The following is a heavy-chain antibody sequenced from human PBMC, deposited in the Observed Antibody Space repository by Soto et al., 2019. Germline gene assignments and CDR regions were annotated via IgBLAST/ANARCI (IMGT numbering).Heavy chain of an antibody. J-gene: IGHJ5*02. V-gene: IGHV1-3*01. CDR2: INAGDGNT. Sequence: QVQLVQSGAEVKKPGASVKVSCKASGYIFTNYAMHWVRQAPGQRLEWMGGINAGDGNTKYSQKFQGRVTITRDTSASTAYMDLSSLRSEDTAVYYCARAQQNWFDPWGQGTLVTVSS. CDR3: ARAQQNWFDP. CDR1: GYIFTNYA.